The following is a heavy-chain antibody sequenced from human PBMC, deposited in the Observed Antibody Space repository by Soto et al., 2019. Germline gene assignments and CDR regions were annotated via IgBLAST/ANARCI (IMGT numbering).Heavy chain of an antibody. CDR1: GGSISSGGYY. CDR2: IYYSGGT. J-gene: IGHJ6*02. CDR3: AREGYCSSTSCYDYYYGMDV. Sequence: SETLSLTCTVSGGSISSGGYYWSWIRQHPGKGLEWIGYIYYSGGTYYNPSLKSRVTISVDTSKNQFSLKLSSVTAADTAVYYCAREGYCSSTSCYDYYYGMDVWGQGTTVTVSS. D-gene: IGHD2-2*01. V-gene: IGHV4-31*03.